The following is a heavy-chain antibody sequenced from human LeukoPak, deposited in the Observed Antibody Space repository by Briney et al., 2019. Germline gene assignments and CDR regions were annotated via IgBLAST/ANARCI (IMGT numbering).Heavy chain of an antibody. V-gene: IGHV5-51*01. CDR3: ARASRDGYNQNFDY. J-gene: IGHJ4*02. D-gene: IGHD5-24*01. CDR2: LYPGDSDT. CDR1: GYRFTNYW. Sequence: GESLKISCKGSGYRFTNYWIAWVRQMPGKGLEWMGILYPGDSDTRYSPSFQGQVTISADRSISTAYLQWSSLKASDTAMYYCARASRDGYNQNFDYWGQGTLVTVSS.